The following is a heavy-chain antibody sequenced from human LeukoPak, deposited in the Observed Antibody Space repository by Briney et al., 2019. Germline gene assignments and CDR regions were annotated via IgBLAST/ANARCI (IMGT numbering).Heavy chain of an antibody. J-gene: IGHJ3*02. CDR2: ISYDGSNK. D-gene: IGHD7-27*01. V-gene: IGHV3-30-3*01. CDR3: ARDANWGFDAFDI. Sequence: GGSLRLSCAASGFTFSSYAMHWVRQAPGKGLEWVAVISYDGSNKYYADSVKDRFTISRDNSKNTLYLQMSSLRAEDTAVYYCARDANWGFDAFDIWGQGTMVTVSS. CDR1: GFTFSSYA.